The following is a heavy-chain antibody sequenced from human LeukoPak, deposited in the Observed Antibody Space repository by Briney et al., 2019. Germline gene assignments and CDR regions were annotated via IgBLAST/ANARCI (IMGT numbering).Heavy chain of an antibody. D-gene: IGHD3-10*01. CDR2: IRYDGSNK. CDR1: GFTFSSYG. Sequence: PGGSLRLSCAGSGFTFSSYGMHWVRQAPGKGLEWVAFIRYDGSNKYYADSVKGRFTISRDNSKNTLYLQMNSLRAEDTAMYYCAKGGESYYGSGSFTPFDYWGQGTLVTVSS. CDR3: AKGGESYYGSGSFTPFDY. J-gene: IGHJ4*02. V-gene: IGHV3-30*02.